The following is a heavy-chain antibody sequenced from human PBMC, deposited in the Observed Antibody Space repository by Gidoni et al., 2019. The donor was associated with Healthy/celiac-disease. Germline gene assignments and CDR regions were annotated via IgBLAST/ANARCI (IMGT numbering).Heavy chain of an antibody. D-gene: IGHD6-19*01. CDR1: GYSISSGYY. CDR3: ARVAVAGTDNWFDP. V-gene: IGHV4-38-2*02. CDR2: IYHSGST. Sequence: QVQLQESGPGLVKPSETLSLTCTVSGYSISSGYYWGWIRQPPGKGLEWIGSIYHSGSTYYNPSLKSRVTISVDTSKNQFSLKLSSVTAADTAVYYCARVAVAGTDNWFDPWGQGTLVTVSS. J-gene: IGHJ5*02.